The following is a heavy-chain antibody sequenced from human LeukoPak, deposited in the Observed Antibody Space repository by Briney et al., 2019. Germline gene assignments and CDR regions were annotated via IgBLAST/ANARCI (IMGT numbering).Heavy chain of an antibody. J-gene: IGHJ4*02. V-gene: IGHV3-23*01. CDR2: ISGSGGST. Sequence: GGSLRLSCAASGFTFSSYAMSWVRQAPGKGLEWVSAISGSGGSTYYADSVKARFTNSRDNSKNTLYLQMNSLRAEDTAVYYCAKTPGPRYDFWSGYHDYFDYWGQGTLVTVSS. D-gene: IGHD3-3*01. CDR3: AKTPGPRYDFWSGYHDYFDY. CDR1: GFTFSSYA.